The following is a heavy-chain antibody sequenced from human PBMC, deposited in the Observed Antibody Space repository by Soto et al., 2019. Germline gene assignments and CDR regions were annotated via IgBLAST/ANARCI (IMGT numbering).Heavy chain of an antibody. V-gene: IGHV3-48*02. D-gene: IGHD1-26*01. J-gene: IGHJ4*02. CDR1: GFTFSSYS. Sequence: EVQLVESGGGLVQPGGSLRLSCAASGFTFSSYSMNWVRQAPGKGLEWVSYISSSSNTIYYADSVKGRFTISRDNAKNSLYLQLNSLRDEDTAVYYCARVEAGATSFYFDYWGQGTLVTVSS. CDR2: ISSSSNTI. CDR3: ARVEAGATSFYFDY.